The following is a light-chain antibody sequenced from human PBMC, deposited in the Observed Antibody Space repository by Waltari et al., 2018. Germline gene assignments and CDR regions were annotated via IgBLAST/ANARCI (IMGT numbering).Light chain of an antibody. J-gene: IGLJ1*01. CDR3: QVWDSGSDHYV. V-gene: IGLV3-21*02. Sequence: SYVLTQPPSVSVAPGQTARITCGGNNIGSNSVHWYQQKPGQAPVVVVYDGSDRPSGIPERFPGSKSGNTATLTISRVEAGDEADYYCQVWDSGSDHYVFGTGSKVTVL. CDR2: DGS. CDR1: NIGSNS.